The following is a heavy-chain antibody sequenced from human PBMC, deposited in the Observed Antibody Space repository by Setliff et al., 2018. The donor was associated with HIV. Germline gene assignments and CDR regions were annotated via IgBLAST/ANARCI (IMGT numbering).Heavy chain of an antibody. V-gene: IGHV7-4-1*02. CDR2: INTNTGDP. CDR1: GNTFTSYA. J-gene: IGHJ6*02. D-gene: IGHD1-26*01. Sequence: ASVKVSCKASGNTFTSYAMNWVRQAPGQGLEWMVWINTNTGDPTYAQGFTGRFVFSFDTSVSTAYLQISGLKAEDTAVYYCATRGEQLYFYGMDVWGQGTTVTVSS. CDR3: ATRGEQLYFYGMDV.